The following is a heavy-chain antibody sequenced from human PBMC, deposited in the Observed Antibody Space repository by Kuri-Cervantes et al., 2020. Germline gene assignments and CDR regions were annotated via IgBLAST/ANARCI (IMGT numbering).Heavy chain of an antibody. CDR3: ARIQGDDYGDFYGMDV. D-gene: IGHD4-17*01. CDR2: IDWDDDK. V-gene: IGHV2-70*11. CDR1: GFSLTTGGVG. J-gene: IGHJ6*02. Sequence: SGPTLVKPTPTLTLTFPGAGFSLTTGGVGVGWIRQPPGKALEWLARIDWDDDKYYSTSLKTRLTISKDTSKNQVVLTMTNMDPVNTATYYCARIQGDDYGDFYGMDVWGQGTTVTVSS.